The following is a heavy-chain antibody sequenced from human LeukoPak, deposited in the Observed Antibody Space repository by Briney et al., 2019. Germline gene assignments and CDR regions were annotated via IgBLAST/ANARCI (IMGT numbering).Heavy chain of an antibody. CDR1: GYTFTAYY. CDR3: AREGTALDY. V-gene: IGHV1-2*02. J-gene: IGHJ4*02. Sequence: PLASVKVSCKASGYTFTAYYMHWVRQAPGQGLEWMGWINPNSGDTNYAQKFQGRVTMTRDTSINTAYMELTSLRSDDTAVYYCAREGTALDYWGQGTLVTVSS. CDR2: INPNSGDT. D-gene: IGHD6-13*01.